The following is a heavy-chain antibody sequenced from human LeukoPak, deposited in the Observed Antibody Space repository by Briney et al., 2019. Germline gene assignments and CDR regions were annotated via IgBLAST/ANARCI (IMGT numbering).Heavy chain of an antibody. Sequence: ASVKVSCKASGYTFSGYYIHWVRQAPGQGLEWVGWINPYNSGTNSAQKFQGRVTMTTDTSISTAFMELSRLKSDDTALYYCARERRVGFTQIDYWGQGTLVTVSS. CDR2: INPYNSGT. J-gene: IGHJ4*02. CDR1: GYTFSGYY. D-gene: IGHD3-22*01. V-gene: IGHV1-2*02. CDR3: ARERRVGFTQIDY.